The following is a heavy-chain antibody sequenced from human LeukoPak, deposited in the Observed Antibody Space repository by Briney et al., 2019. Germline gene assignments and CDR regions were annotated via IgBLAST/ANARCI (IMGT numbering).Heavy chain of an antibody. J-gene: IGHJ5*02. CDR1: GLIVSSNY. D-gene: IGHD3-3*01. V-gene: IGHV3-66*01. Sequence: GGSLRLSCAVSGLIVSSNYMSWVRQAPGKGLEWVSIIYRGGSTSYADSVKGRFTISRDISKNTVYLQMNSLRAEDTAVYYCARDKSDFPFDAWGQGTRVTVSS. CDR3: ARDKSDFPFDA. CDR2: IYRGGST.